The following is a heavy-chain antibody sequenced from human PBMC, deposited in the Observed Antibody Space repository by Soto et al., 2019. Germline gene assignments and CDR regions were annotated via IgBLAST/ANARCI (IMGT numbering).Heavy chain of an antibody. D-gene: IGHD3-10*01. CDR1: GASVSSYY. CDR2: ILYTGNT. CDR3: ARAAYGSGSYYAPYYHYAMDV. Sequence: QVQLQESGPGLVKPSETLALTCTVSGASVSSYYWSWIRQPPGKGLEWLGYILYTGNTNYNPSLKSRVTMSVDTSKNQVSLKLSAVTAADTAVYFCARAAYGSGSYYAPYYHYAMDVWGQGTTVTVSS. V-gene: IGHV4-59*02. J-gene: IGHJ6*02.